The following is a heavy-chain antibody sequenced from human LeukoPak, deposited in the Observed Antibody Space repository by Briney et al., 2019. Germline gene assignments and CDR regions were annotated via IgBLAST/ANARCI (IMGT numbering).Heavy chain of an antibody. J-gene: IGHJ4*02. CDR3: ASYGEYYYDSSGYYRLLGY. V-gene: IGHV4-61*02. D-gene: IGHD3-22*01. CDR2: IYTSGST. Sequence: SETLSLTCTVSGGSISSGSYYWSWIRQPAGKGLEWIGRIYTSGSTNYNPSLKSRVTISVDTSKNQFSLKLSSVTAADTAVYYCASYGEYYYDSSGYYRLLGYWGQGTLVTVSS. CDR1: GGSISSGSYY.